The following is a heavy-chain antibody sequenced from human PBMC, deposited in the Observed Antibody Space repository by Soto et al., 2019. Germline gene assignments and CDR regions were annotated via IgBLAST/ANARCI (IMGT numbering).Heavy chain of an antibody. Sequence: PRWSLRLSCPASVFTFSSYAMHWVRQAPGKGLEWVAVISYDGSNKYYADSVKGRFTISRDNSKNTLYLQMNSLRAEDTAVYYCAGSYYFDYWGQGTLVTVSS. CDR2: ISYDGSNK. V-gene: IGHV3-30-3*01. J-gene: IGHJ4*02. CDR1: VFTFSSYA. D-gene: IGHD3-10*01. CDR3: AGSYYFDY.